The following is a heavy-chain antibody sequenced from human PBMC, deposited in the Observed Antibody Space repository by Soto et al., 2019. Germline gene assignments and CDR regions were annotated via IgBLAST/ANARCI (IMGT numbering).Heavy chain of an antibody. V-gene: IGHV1-46*01. Sequence: VKVSCKASGYTFTSYYMHWVRQAPGQGLEWMGIINPSGGSTSYAQKFQGRVTMTRDTSTSTVYMELSSLRSEDTAVYYCARDSSYYDSSGYPDYWGQGTPVTVSS. J-gene: IGHJ4*02. CDR3: ARDSSYYDSSGYPDY. D-gene: IGHD3-22*01. CDR2: INPSGGST. CDR1: GYTFTSYY.